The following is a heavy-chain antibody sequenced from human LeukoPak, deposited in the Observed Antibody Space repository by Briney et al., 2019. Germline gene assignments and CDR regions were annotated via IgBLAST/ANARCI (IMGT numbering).Heavy chain of an antibody. D-gene: IGHD1-1*01. V-gene: IGHV4-38-2*01. J-gene: IGHJ5*02. CDR1: GYSISSGYY. CDR2: IYHSGGS. Sequence: PSETLSLTCAVSGYSISSGYYWGWIRQPPGKGLEWIGNIYHSGGSYYNPSLKSRVTILVDTSKNQFSLKLSSVTAADTAVYYRAKAGTTGIHHWFDPWGQGNLVTVSS. CDR3: AKAGTTGIHHWFDP.